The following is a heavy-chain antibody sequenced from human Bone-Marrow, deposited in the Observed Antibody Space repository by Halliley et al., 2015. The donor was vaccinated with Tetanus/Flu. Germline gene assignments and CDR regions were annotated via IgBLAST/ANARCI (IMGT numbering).Heavy chain of an antibody. CDR2: ISYDGSNK. D-gene: IGHD6-19*01. Sequence: SLRLSCVASGFTFSNYDMHWIRQAPGKGLEWVAVISYDGSNKYYADSVKGRFTISRDNSKNTMYLQMNSLRAEDTVVFHCAKVSSSVPVAGHYGMDVWGQGTTVTVSS. V-gene: IGHV3-30*18. J-gene: IGHJ6*02. CDR3: AKVSSSVPVAGHYGMDV. CDR1: GFTFSNYD.